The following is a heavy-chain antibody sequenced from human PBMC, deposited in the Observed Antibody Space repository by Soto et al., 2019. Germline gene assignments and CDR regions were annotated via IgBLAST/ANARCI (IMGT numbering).Heavy chain of an antibody. CDR1: GGSFSGYY. CDR2: INHSGST. V-gene: IGHV4-34*01. CDR3: ARVRGLLRYFDWLSEYFDY. Sequence: SETLSLTCAVYGGSFSGYYWSWIRQPPGKGLGWIGEINHSGSTNYNPSLKSRVTISVDTSKNQFSLKLSSVTAADTAVYYCARVRGLLRYFDWLSEYFDYWGQGTLVTVSS. J-gene: IGHJ4*02. D-gene: IGHD3-9*01.